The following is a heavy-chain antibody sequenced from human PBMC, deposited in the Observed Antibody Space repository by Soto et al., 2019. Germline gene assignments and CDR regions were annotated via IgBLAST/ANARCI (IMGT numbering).Heavy chain of an antibody. Sequence: GGSLRLSCASSVFTFISYSMNWVRQAPGKGLEWVSSISSSSSYIYYADSVKGRFTISRDNAKNSLYLQMNSLRAEDTAVYYCARGSVVVVTASLGYYGMDVWGQGTTVTVSS. CDR3: ARGSVVVVTASLGYYGMDV. V-gene: IGHV3-21*01. D-gene: IGHD2-2*01. J-gene: IGHJ6*02. CDR2: ISSSSSYI. CDR1: VFTFISYS.